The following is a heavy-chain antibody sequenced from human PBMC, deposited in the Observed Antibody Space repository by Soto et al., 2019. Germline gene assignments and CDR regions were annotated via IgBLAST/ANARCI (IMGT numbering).Heavy chain of an antibody. J-gene: IGHJ5*02. Sequence: SETLSLTCTVSGGYIVSYYWTWIRQPPGKGLEWIGYAYYTGTTTYSPSLKSRVTISVDTSMNQISLKLSSVTAADTAFYYCARLGGYYQSLDTWGQGTLVTVSS. D-gene: IGHD3-22*01. V-gene: IGHV4-59*08. CDR1: GGYIVSYY. CDR2: AYYTGTT. CDR3: ARLGGYYQSLDT.